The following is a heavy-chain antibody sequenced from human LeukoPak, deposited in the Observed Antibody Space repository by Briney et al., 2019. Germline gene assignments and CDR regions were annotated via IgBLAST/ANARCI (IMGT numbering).Heavy chain of an antibody. CDR1: GYTFTSYG. J-gene: IGHJ4*02. CDR3: ATYDFWSGYYQNYYFDY. D-gene: IGHD3-3*01. Sequence: GASVKVSCKASGYTFTSYGISWVRQAPGQGLEWTGWISAYNGNTNYAQKLQGRVTMTTDTSTSTAYMELRSLRSDDTAVYYCATYDFWSGYYQNYYFDYWGQGTLVTVSS. V-gene: IGHV1-18*01. CDR2: ISAYNGNT.